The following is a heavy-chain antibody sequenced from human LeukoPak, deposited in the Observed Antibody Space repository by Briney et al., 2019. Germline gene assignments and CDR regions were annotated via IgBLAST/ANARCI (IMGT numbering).Heavy chain of an antibody. Sequence: GASVKVSCKASGYTFTSYGISWVRQAPGQGLEWMGWISAYNGNTNYAQKLQGRVTMTTDTSTSTAYMELRSLRSDDTAVYYCARFVHWNTAMVKGASYMDVWGKGTTVTISS. CDR3: ARFVHWNTAMVKGASYMDV. CDR1: GYTFTSYG. V-gene: IGHV1-18*01. J-gene: IGHJ6*03. CDR2: ISAYNGNT. D-gene: IGHD5-18*01.